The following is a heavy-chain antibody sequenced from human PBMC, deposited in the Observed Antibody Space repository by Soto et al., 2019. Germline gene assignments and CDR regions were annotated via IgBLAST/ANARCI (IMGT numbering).Heavy chain of an antibody. J-gene: IGHJ4*02. Sequence: PGGSLRLSCAASGFTFGNYALSWFRQAPGKGLEWVGFIRSKAYGGTREYAASVKDRFTISRDDSNAIAYLQINSLKTEDTAVYYCTTAVGQQLVNFDYWGQGTLVTVSS. CDR3: TTAVGQQLVNFDY. D-gene: IGHD6-13*01. CDR1: GFTFGNYA. CDR2: IRSKAYGGTR. V-gene: IGHV3-49*03.